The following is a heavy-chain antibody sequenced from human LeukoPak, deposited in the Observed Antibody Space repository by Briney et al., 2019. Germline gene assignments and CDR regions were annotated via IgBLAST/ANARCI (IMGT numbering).Heavy chain of an antibody. Sequence: GGSLRLSCTVSGIIFSNTWMSWVRQAPGKGLEWVGRIKSKYNGGTTDYPAPVQGRFIISRDDSKNTLYLQMNSLKIEDTAVYYCTTDRPDYWGQGTLVTVSS. CDR1: GIIFSNTW. J-gene: IGHJ4*02. V-gene: IGHV3-15*01. CDR2: IKSKYNGGTT. CDR3: TTDRPDY.